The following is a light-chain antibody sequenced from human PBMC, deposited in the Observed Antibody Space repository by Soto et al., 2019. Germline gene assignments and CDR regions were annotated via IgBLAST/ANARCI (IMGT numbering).Light chain of an antibody. CDR3: MQTLQTWT. Sequence: DIVMTQSPLSLPVTPGEPASISCRSGQSLLHSNGHNFLDWYVQKPGQSPQLLIYLGSDRASGVPDRFSGSGSGTDFTLKISRVEAEDVGVYYCMQTLQTWTFGQGTKVDIK. J-gene: IGKJ1*01. V-gene: IGKV2-28*01. CDR1: QSLLHSNGHNF. CDR2: LGS.